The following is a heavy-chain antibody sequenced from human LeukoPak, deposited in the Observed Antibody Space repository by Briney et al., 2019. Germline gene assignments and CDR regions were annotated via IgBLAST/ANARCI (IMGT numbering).Heavy chain of an antibody. CDR1: GYTFTSYG. J-gene: IGHJ4*02. CDR2: ISAYNGNT. CDR3: ARDLPRGHSYGSRFDY. Sequence: GASVKVSCKASGYTFTSYGISWVRQAPGQGLEWMGWISAYNGNTNYAQKLQGRVTMTTDTSTSTAYMELRSLRSDDTAVYYCARDLPRGHSYGSRFDYWGQGTLVTVSS. V-gene: IGHV1-18*01. D-gene: IGHD5-18*01.